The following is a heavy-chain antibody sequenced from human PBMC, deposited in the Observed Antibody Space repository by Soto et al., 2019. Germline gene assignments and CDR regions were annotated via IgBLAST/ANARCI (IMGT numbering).Heavy chain of an antibody. V-gene: IGHV4-59*01. CDR1: GGSISNYY. CDR2: IFYSGST. CDR3: AKDSGYNYGYFRWFDP. J-gene: IGHJ5*02. D-gene: IGHD5-18*01. Sequence: SETLSVTCTVSGGSISNYYWSWIRQPPGRGLEWIGHIFYSGSTNYNPALKSRVTISVDTSKSQFSLKLSSVTAADTAVYYCAKDSGYNYGYFRWFDPWGQGTPVTVS.